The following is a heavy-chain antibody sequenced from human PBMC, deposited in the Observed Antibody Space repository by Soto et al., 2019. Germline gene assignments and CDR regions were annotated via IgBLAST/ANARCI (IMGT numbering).Heavy chain of an antibody. J-gene: IGHJ4*02. D-gene: IGHD5-12*01. CDR1: GFTFTNAW. V-gene: IGHV3-72*01. CDR3: ARVVIVATSYYLDY. Sequence: GGSLRLSCAASGFTFTNAWMNWVRQAPGKGLEWVGRIRKKANSYTTEYAASVKGRFSISRDDSKNSLYLQMNSLKTEDTAVYYCARVVIVATSYYLDYWGQGTLVTVSS. CDR2: IRKKANSYTT.